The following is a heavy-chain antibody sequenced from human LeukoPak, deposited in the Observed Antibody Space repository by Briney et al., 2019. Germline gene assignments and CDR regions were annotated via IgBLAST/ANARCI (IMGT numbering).Heavy chain of an antibody. J-gene: IGHJ4*02. CDR2: ISSSSSYI. V-gene: IGHV3-21*01. CDR3: ARAAPYCSSTSCYTGGYDY. Sequence: GGSLRLSCAASGFTFSSYSMNWVRQAPGKGLEWVSSISSSSSYIYYADSVKGRFTISRDNAKNSLYLQMNSLRAEDTAVYYCARAAPYCSSTSCYTGGYDYWGQGTLVTVSS. D-gene: IGHD2-2*02. CDR1: GFTFSSYS.